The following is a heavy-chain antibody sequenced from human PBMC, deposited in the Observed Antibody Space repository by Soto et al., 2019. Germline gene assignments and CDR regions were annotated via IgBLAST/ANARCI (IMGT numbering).Heavy chain of an antibody. J-gene: IGHJ3*02. CDR3: ARDKEGGYYCWGAFDI. CDR2: INHSGST. D-gene: IGHD3-22*01. V-gene: IGHV4-34*01. CDR1: GVSFSGYY. Sequence: SDTLSLTCAVYGVSFSGYYWSWIREPPGKGLELIGEINHSGSTNYNPSLKSRVTISVDTSKNQFSLKLSSVTAADTAVYYCARDKEGGYYCWGAFDIWGQGTMVT.